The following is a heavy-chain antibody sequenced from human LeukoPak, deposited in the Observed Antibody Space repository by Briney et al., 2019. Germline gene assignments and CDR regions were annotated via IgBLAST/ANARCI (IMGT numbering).Heavy chain of an antibody. D-gene: IGHD1-26*01. CDR3: ARDVGATPFDY. CDR2: INPSGGST. CDR1: GYTFTSYY. J-gene: IGHJ4*02. Sequence: ASVKVSCKASGYTFTSYYMHWVRQAPGQGPEWMGIINPSGGSTRYAQRFQGRVTMTRDTSTSTVYMELSSLRSEDTAVYYCARDVGATPFDYWGQGTLVTVSS. V-gene: IGHV1-46*01.